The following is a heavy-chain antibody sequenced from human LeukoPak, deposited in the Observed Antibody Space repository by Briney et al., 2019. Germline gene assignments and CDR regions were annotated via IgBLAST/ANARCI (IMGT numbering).Heavy chain of an antibody. J-gene: IGHJ5*02. D-gene: IGHD5-12*01. CDR3: ARDLVFAGGGYSGYDTPNWFDP. CDR2: INPNSGGT. CDR1: GYTFTGYY. Sequence: ASVKVSCKASGYTFTGYYMHWVRQAPGPGLEWMGWINPNSGGTNYAQKFRGRVTMTRDTSLRTAYMEMSRLRSDDTAVYYCARDLVFAGGGYSGYDTPNWFDPWGQGTLVTVSS. V-gene: IGHV1-2*02.